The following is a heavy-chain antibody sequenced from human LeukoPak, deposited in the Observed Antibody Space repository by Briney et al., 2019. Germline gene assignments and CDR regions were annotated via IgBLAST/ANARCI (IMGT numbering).Heavy chain of an antibody. CDR3: ARGRRPGGNSKYYFDY. CDR1: GGSISSSSYY. J-gene: IGHJ4*02. Sequence: SETLSLTCTVSGGSISSSSYYWGWIRQPPGKGLEWIGSIYYSGSTYYNPSLKSRVTISVDTSKNQFSLKLSSVTAAGTAVYYYARGRRPGGNSKYYFDYWGQGILVTVSS. CDR2: IYYSGST. D-gene: IGHD2-21*02. V-gene: IGHV4-39*01.